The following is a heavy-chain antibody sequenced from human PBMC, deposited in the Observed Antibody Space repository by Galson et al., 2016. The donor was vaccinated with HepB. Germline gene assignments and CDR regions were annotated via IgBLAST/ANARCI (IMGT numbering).Heavy chain of an antibody. CDR3: VMLGTKDDYYYYLDV. D-gene: IGHD6-13*01. Sequence: SETLSLTCNVSGGSIRGYYWSWIRLPPGKGLEYVGYIYYTGSTNYNPSLKSRVTFSVDTSKNQFSLRLNSVTTADTAVYYCVMLGTKDDYYYYLDVWGKGTTVTVSS. J-gene: IGHJ6*03. CDR1: GGSIRGYY. V-gene: IGHV4-59*01. CDR2: IYYTGST.